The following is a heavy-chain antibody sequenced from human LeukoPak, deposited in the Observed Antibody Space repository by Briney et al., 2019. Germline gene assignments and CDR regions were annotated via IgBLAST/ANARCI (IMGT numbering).Heavy chain of an antibody. CDR1: GYTFTSYG. V-gene: IGHV1-18*01. D-gene: IGHD3-9*01. CDR2: ISAYNGNT. CDR3: ARGWGTGYYVNWFDP. Sequence: ASVKVSCKASGYTFTSYGISWVRQAPGQGLEWMGWISAYNGNTNYAQKLQGRVTMTTDASTSTAYMELRSLRSDDTAVYYCARGWGTGYYVNWFDPWGQGTLVTVSS. J-gene: IGHJ5*02.